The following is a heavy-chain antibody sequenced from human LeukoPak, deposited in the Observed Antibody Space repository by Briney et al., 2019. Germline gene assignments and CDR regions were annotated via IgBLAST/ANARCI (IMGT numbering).Heavy chain of an antibody. Sequence: ASVKVSCKASGYTFTTYGIIWVRQAPGQGLEWMGWISTYNAKTKYAQNLQGRVAMTTDTSTSTVYMELRSLTSDDTAVYYCASGEGCSSNSCTLDYWGQGTLVTVSS. CDR2: ISTYNAKT. J-gene: IGHJ4*02. V-gene: IGHV1-18*01. D-gene: IGHD2-2*01. CDR1: GYTFTTYG. CDR3: ASGEGCSSNSCTLDY.